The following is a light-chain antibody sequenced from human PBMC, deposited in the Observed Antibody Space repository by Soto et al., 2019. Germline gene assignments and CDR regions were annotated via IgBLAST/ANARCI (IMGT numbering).Light chain of an antibody. CDR2: WAS. J-gene: IGKJ2*01. Sequence: DIVMTQSPDSLSVSLGERATINCKSSQSVFYSPNNKDYLAWYQQKPGQPPKVVITWASTRESGVPDRFSGSGSGTYFTLTISSLQAEDVAVYFCQHYYSSPFTFGEGTKLEIK. CDR3: QHYYSSPFT. V-gene: IGKV4-1*01. CDR1: QSVFYSPNNKDY.